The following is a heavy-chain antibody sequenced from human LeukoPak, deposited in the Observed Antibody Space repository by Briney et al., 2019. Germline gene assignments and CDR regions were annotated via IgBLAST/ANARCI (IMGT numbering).Heavy chain of an antibody. V-gene: IGHV1-46*01. Sequence: ASVKVSCKASGYTFTDYYVHWVRRAPGLGLEWMGVINPGGGRTTYAQKFQDRVNMTRDTSTSTVYMELSGLTSADTAVYFCARVTSPARRGRTLVAAAATPFDYWGRGTLVTVSS. CDR2: INPGGGRT. D-gene: IGHD2-15*01. J-gene: IGHJ4*02. CDR3: ARVTSPARRGRTLVAAAATPFDY. CDR1: GYTFTDYY.